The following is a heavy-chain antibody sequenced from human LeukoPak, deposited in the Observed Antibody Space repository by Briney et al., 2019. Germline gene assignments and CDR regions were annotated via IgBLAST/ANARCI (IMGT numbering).Heavy chain of an antibody. V-gene: IGHV1-46*01. CDR2: INPSGGST. J-gene: IGHJ4*02. Sequence: GASVKVSRKTSGYTFTSYYMHWVRQAPGQELEWMGIINPSGGSTSYAQKFQGRVTMTRDTSTSTVYMELSSLRSEDTAVYYCARALTTVTTRGYFDYWGQGTLVTVSS. D-gene: IGHD4-17*01. CDR3: ARALTTVTTRGYFDY. CDR1: GYTFTSYY.